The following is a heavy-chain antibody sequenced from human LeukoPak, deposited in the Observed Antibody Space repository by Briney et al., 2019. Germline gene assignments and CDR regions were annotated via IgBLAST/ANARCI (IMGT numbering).Heavy chain of an antibody. J-gene: IGHJ5*02. D-gene: IGHD6-6*01. Sequence: ASVKVSCKASGYTFTSYGISWVRQAPGQGLEWMGWISAYNGNTNYAQKLRGRVTMTTDTSTSTAYMELRSLRSDDTAVYYCARGAAGSNELVPVHPYNWFDPWGQGTLVTVSS. CDR2: ISAYNGNT. CDR3: ARGAAGSNELVPVHPYNWFDP. V-gene: IGHV1-18*01. CDR1: GYTFTSYG.